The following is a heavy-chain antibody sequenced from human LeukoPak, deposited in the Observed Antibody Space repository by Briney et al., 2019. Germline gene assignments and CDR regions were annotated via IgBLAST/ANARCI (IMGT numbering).Heavy chain of an antibody. CDR1: GFTFSSYA. CDR2: ISGSGGST. J-gene: IGHJ4*02. CDR3: AKDETDSSGYYPNYFDY. V-gene: IGHV3-23*01. Sequence: GGSLRLSCAASGFTFSSYAMSWVRQAPGKGLEWVSAISGSGGSTYYADSVKGRFTISRDNSKNTLYLQMNSLRAEDTAVYYCAKDETDSSGYYPNYFDYWGQGTLVTVSS. D-gene: IGHD3-22*01.